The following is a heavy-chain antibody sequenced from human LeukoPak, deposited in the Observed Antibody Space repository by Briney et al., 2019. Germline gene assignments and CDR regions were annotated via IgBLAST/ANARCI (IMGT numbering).Heavy chain of an antibody. J-gene: IGHJ5*02. CDR2: IYYSGST. D-gene: IGHD1-26*01. Sequence: SETLSLTCTVSGDSIRSSSYHWGWIRQPPGKGLEWIGSIYYSGSTYNNRSLKRRLTISVDRSKNQFSLKLSSVTAADTAVYYCARVSLIEYSGSLNWFDPWGQGTLVTVSS. V-gene: IGHV4-39*07. CDR3: ARVSLIEYSGSLNWFDP. CDR1: GDSIRSSSYH.